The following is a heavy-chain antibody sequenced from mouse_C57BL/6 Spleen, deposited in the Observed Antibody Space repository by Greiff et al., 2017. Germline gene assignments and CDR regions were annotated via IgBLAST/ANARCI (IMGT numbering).Heavy chain of an antibody. V-gene: IGHV1-82*01. CDR1: GYAFSSSW. CDR2: IYPGDGDT. D-gene: IGHD1-1*01. Sequence: QVQLKESGPELVKPGASVKISCKASGYAFSSSWMNWVKQRPGKGLEWIGRIYPGDGDTNYNGKFKGKATLTADKSSSTAYMQLSSLTSEDSAVYFCASGDYGSPWFAYWGQGTLVTVSA. CDR3: ASGDYGSPWFAY. J-gene: IGHJ3*01.